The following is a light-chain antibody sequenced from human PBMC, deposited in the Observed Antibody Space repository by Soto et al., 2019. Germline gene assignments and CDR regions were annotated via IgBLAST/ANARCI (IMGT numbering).Light chain of an antibody. Sequence: QSALTQPASVSGSPGQSITISCTGTSSDIGGYDYVSWFQQHPGRAPKLLIYEVIKRPSGVSTRFSGSKSGNAASLTISGLHAEDAAYFCCSSFTTRSTWVFGGGTKLTVL. CDR2: EVI. J-gene: IGLJ3*02. CDR1: SSDIGGYDY. CDR3: SSFTTRSTWV. V-gene: IGLV2-14*01.